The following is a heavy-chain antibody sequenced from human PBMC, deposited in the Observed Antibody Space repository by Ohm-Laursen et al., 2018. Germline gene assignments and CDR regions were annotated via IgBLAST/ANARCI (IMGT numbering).Heavy chain of an antibody. CDR1: GFTFSSYE. Sequence: SLRLSCAASGFTFSSYEMNWVRQAPGKGLEWVSFISHSGNFEQYIDSVKGRFTVSRDGAKSSLYLQMNSLRVDDTAVYYCARDKSLETRAFDVWGQGTVVTVSS. CDR3: ARDKSLETRAFDV. V-gene: IGHV3-48*03. CDR2: ISHSGNFE. J-gene: IGHJ3*01. D-gene: IGHD3-3*01.